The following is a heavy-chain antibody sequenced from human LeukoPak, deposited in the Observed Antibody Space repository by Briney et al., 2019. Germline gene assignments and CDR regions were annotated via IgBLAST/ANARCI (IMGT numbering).Heavy chain of an antibody. CDR2: IGSSSSYI. CDR3: ARGQYYYDSSGYLLDY. V-gene: IGHV3-21*01. Sequence: PGGSLRLSCAASGFTFSSYAMSWVRQAPGKGLEWVSSIGSSSSYIYYADSVKGRFTISRDNAKNSLYLQMNSLRAEDTAVYYCARGQYYYDSSGYLLDYWGQGTLVTVSS. J-gene: IGHJ4*02. D-gene: IGHD3-22*01. CDR1: GFTFSSYA.